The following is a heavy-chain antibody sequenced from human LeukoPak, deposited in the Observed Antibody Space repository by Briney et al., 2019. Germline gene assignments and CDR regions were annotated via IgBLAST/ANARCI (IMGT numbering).Heavy chain of an antibody. CDR2: INPSGGST. CDR3: AREAPNYYDSSGSIDQH. D-gene: IGHD3-22*01. CDR1: GNSISNYA. V-gene: IGHV1-46*01. J-gene: IGHJ1*01. Sequence: ASVKVSCKASGNSISNYAVSWVRQAPGQGLEWMGIINPSGGSTSYAQKFQGRVTMTRDTSTSTVYMELSSLRSEDTAVYYCAREAPNYYDSSGSIDQHWGQGTLVTVSS.